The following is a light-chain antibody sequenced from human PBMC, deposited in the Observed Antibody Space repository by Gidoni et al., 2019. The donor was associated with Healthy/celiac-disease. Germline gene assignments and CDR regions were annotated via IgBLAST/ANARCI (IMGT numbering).Light chain of an antibody. CDR2: GAS. Sequence: EIVLTQSPGTLSLSPGERATLSCRASQSVRSSYLAWYQQKPGQAPRLLIYGASSRATGIPDRFSGSGSGTDFTLTISRLEPEDFAVYYCQQYGSSPPCRSFGQGTKLEIK. J-gene: IGKJ2*04. V-gene: IGKV3-20*01. CDR3: QQYGSSPPCRS. CDR1: QSVRSSY.